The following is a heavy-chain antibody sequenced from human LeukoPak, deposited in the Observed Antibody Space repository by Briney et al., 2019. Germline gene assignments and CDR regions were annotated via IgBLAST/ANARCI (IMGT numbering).Heavy chain of an antibody. V-gene: IGHV4-34*01. D-gene: IGHD6-13*01. CDR1: GGSFSGYY. CDR3: ARRRVAAAGRSVDY. J-gene: IGHJ4*02. CDR2: INHSGST. Sequence: SETLSLTCAVYGGSFSGYYWSWIRQPPGKGLEWIGEINHSGSTNYNPSLKSQVTISVDTSKNQFSLKLSSVTAADTAVYYCARRRVAAAGRSVDYWGQGTLVTVSS.